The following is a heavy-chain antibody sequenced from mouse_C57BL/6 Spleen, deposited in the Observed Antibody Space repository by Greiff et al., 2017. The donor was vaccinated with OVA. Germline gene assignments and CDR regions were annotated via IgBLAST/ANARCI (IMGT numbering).Heavy chain of an antibody. J-gene: IGHJ2*01. V-gene: IGHV1-69*01. CDR1: GYTFTSYW. Sequence: QVQLQQPGAELVKPGASVKLSCKASGYTFTSYWMHWVKQRPGQGLEWIGEIDPSDSYTNYNQKFKGKSTLTVDKSSSTAYMQLSSLTSEDSAVYYCARPDSSGPFDYWGQGTTLTVSS. D-gene: IGHD3-2*02. CDR2: IDPSDSYT. CDR3: ARPDSSGPFDY.